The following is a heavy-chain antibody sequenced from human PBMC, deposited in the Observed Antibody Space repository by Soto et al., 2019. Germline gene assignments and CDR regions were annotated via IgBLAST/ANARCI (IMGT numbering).Heavy chain of an antibody. CDR2: IDPSDSYT. D-gene: IGHD6-6*01. CDR3: ARLGGAARPFLGMDV. J-gene: IGHJ6*02. V-gene: IGHV5-10-1*01. Sequence: WESLKISCKGSGYSFTSYWISWVRQMPGKGLEWMGRIDPSDSYTNYSPSFQGHVTISADKSISTAYLQWSSLKASNTAMYYCARLGGAARPFLGMDVWGQGTTVTVS. CDR1: GYSFTSYW.